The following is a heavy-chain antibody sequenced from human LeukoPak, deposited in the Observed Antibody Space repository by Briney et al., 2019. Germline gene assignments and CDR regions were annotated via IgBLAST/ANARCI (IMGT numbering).Heavy chain of an antibody. CDR1: GFTFSSYS. Sequence: GGSLRLSCAASGFTFSSYSMNWVRQAPDKGLEWVAVISDDGSKGYYADSVKGRFTISRENSKNVLYLQMSSLRAEDTAVYYCAKDYNRGLPDYWGQGTLVIVSS. CDR2: ISDDGSKG. CDR3: AKDYNRGLPDY. J-gene: IGHJ4*02. V-gene: IGHV3-30*18. D-gene: IGHD2-21*01.